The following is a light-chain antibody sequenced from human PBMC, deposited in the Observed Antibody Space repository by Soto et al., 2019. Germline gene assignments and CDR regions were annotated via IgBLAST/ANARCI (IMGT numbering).Light chain of an antibody. CDR1: SSDVGGYNH. V-gene: IGLV2-14*03. J-gene: IGLJ2*01. Sequence: QSALTQPASISGSPGQSITISCTGTSSDVGGYNHVSWYQQYPGKAPKLMIYDVDNRPSGVSNRFSGSKSGKTASLTISGLQAEDEADYYCSSYTSSSTVIFGGGTKLTVL. CDR2: DVD. CDR3: SSYTSSSTVI.